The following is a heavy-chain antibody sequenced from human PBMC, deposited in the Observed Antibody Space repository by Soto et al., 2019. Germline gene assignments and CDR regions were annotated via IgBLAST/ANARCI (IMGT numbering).Heavy chain of an antibody. J-gene: IGHJ4*02. CDR1: GFTFSSYG. Sequence: QVQLVESGGGVVQPGRSLRLSCAASGFTFSSYGMHWVRQAPGKGLEWVAVIWYDGSNKYYADSVKGRLTISRDNSKNTLYLQMNSLRAEDTAVYYCARGWFGELWYDYWGQGTLVTVSS. D-gene: IGHD3-10*01. CDR2: IWYDGSNK. CDR3: ARGWFGELWYDY. V-gene: IGHV3-33*01.